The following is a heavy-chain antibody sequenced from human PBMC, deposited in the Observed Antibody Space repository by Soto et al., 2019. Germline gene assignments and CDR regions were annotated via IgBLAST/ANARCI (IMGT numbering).Heavy chain of an antibody. CDR2: VSYDGSNK. CDR3: ARNVPIYDFWSGYNVEDYYNGMDV. Sequence: QVQLVESGGGVVQPGRSLRLSCAASGFTFSTYAMHWVRQAPGKGLEWVAVVSYDGSNKYYADSVKGRFTISRDNSKNTLYLQMDSLRAEDTAVYYCARNVPIYDFWSGYNVEDYYNGMDVWGQGTTVTVSS. CDR1: GFTFSTYA. J-gene: IGHJ6*02. D-gene: IGHD3-3*01. V-gene: IGHV3-30-3*01.